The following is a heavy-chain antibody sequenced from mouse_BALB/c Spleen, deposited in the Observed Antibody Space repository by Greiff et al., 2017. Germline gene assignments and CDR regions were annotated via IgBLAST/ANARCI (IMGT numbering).Heavy chain of an antibody. CDR1: GFTFSSYA. CDR3: ARGGDGYDGMDY. J-gene: IGHJ4*01. CDR2: ISSGGST. Sequence: EVKLMESGGGLVKPGGSLKLSCAASGFTFSSYAMSWVRQTPEKRLEWVASISSGGSTYYPDSVKGRFTISRDNARNILYLQMSSLRSEDTAMYYCARGGDGYDGMDYWGQGTSVTVSS. V-gene: IGHV5-6-5*01. D-gene: IGHD2-2*01.